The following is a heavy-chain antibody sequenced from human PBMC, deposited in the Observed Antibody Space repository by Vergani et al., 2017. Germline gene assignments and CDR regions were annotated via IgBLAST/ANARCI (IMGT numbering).Heavy chain of an antibody. CDR1: GGSIRSTFYY. D-gene: IGHD6-13*01. CDR2: IYYSGST. J-gene: IGHJ6*03. V-gene: IGHV4-39*01. CDR3: ARHKEQLVPGIYYYYYYMDV. Sequence: QLQLQESDPGLVKPSETLSLTCTVSGGSIRSTFYYWGWIRQPPGKGLEWIGTIYYSGSTYYNPSLKSRVTISVDTSKNQFSLKLNSVTAADTAVYYCARHKEQLVPGIYYYYYYMDVWGKXP.